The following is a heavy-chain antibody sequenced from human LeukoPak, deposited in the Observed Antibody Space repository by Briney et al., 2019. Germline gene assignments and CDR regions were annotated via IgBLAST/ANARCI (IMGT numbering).Heavy chain of an antibody. CDR1: GGSFSGYY. D-gene: IGHD6-13*01. Sequence: KASETLSLTCAVYGGSFSGYYWSWIRQPPGKGLEWIGEINHSGSTNYNPSLKSRVTISVDTSKNQFSLKLSSVTAADTAVYYCARVGIVAQKLYYYYYYMDVWGKGTTVTVSS. CDR3: ARVGIVAQKLYYYYYYMDV. CDR2: INHSGST. V-gene: IGHV4-34*01. J-gene: IGHJ6*03.